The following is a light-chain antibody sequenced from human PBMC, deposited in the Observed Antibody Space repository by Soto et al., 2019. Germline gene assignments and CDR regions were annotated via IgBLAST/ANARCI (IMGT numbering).Light chain of an antibody. J-gene: IGLJ3*02. CDR3: CSYAGSDTWV. CDR1: SSDVGSYSL. V-gene: IGLV2-23*01. CDR2: EGN. Sequence: QSVLTQPASVSGSPGQSITISCTGTSSDVGSYSLVSWYQQHPGKAPKLMIFEGNKRPSGISNRFSGSRSGNTASLTISGLQAEDEADYYCCSYAGSDTWVFGGGTKLTVL.